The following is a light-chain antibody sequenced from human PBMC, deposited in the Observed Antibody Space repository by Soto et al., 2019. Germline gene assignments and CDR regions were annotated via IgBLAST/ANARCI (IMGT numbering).Light chain of an antibody. V-gene: IGKV3-11*01. CDR3: QQRSHWPQIT. J-gene: IGKJ5*01. CDR2: EVS. CDR1: QNISRY. Sequence: IVLTRSPATLSLSPGERATLSCRASQNISRYLIWYQQKPGQAPRLLXYEVSNRATGIPARFSGSGSWTDLTLTISSLEPEDFAVYYCQQRSHWPQITFGQGTRLEIK.